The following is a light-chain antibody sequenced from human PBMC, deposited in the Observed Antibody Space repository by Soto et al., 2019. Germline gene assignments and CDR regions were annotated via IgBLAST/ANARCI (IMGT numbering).Light chain of an antibody. CDR3: QSYDCSTVV. J-gene: IGLJ2*01. Sequence: NFMLTQPHSVSESPGKTVTISCTRSSGSIASNYVQWYQQRPGSVPTTVIYEGNQRPSGVTERFSGSTDGSSNSASLTISGLQTEDEADYYCQSYDCSTVVFGGGTKLTVL. CDR2: EGN. CDR1: SGSIASNY. V-gene: IGLV6-57*04.